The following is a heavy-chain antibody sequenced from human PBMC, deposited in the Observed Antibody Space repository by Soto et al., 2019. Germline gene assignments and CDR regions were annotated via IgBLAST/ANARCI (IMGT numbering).Heavy chain of an antibody. CDR3: ARDYDSSGLNWFDP. Sequence: PSETLSLTCAVYGGSFSGYYWSWIRQPPGKGLEWIGEINHSGSTNYNPSLKSRVTISVDTSKNQFSLKLSSVTAADTAVYYCARDYDSSGLNWFDPWGQGTLVTVSS. V-gene: IGHV4-34*01. CDR1: GGSFSGYY. D-gene: IGHD3-22*01. J-gene: IGHJ5*02. CDR2: INHSGST.